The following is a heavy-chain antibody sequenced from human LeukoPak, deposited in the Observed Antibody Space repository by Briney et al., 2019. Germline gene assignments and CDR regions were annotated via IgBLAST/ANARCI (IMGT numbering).Heavy chain of an antibody. Sequence: GESLKISCKGSGYSFTSYWIGWVRQLPGKGLEWMGIIYAGDSDTRYSPSFQGQVTISADKSISTAYLQWSSLKASDTAMYYCEGITRVNYYDSSGYYYSRFDAFDLWGQGTMVTVSS. J-gene: IGHJ3*01. CDR2: IYAGDSDT. V-gene: IGHV5-51*01. CDR3: EGITRVNYYDSSGYYYSRFDAFDL. D-gene: IGHD3-22*01. CDR1: GYSFTSYW.